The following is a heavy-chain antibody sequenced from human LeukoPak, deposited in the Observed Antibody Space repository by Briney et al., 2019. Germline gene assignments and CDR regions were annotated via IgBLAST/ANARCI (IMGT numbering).Heavy chain of an antibody. J-gene: IGHJ5*02. D-gene: IGHD3-10*01. CDR3: ARARKLLWFRELGPNWFDP. CDR2: INPNSGGT. V-gene: IGHV1-2*02. CDR1: GYTFTGYY. Sequence: ASVMVSCKASGYTFTGYYMDWVRQARGQGLEWMGWINPNSGGTNYAQKFQGRVTMTRDTSISTAYMELSRLRSDDTAVYYCARARKLLWFRELGPNWFDPWGQGTLVTVSS.